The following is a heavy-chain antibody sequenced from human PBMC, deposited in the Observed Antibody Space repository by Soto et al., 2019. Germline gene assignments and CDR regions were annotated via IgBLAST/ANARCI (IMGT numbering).Heavy chain of an antibody. CDR2: ISYSGSS. D-gene: IGHD2-8*01. CDR1: GVSISSGGYF. CDR3: ARRIPGILYVGVFDY. V-gene: IGHV4-31*03. J-gene: IGHJ4*01. Sequence: QVQLQESGPGLVEPSQTLSLTCTVSGVSISSGGYFWSWIRQHPGKGLEWIGYISYSGSSFSNPSPKSRVAVSKDTCKNSFSLRLTSLASTDTAVYYCARRIPGILYVGVFDYWGHGSLVTVS.